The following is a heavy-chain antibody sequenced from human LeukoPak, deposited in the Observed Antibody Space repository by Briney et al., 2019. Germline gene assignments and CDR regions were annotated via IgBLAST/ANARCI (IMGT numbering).Heavy chain of an antibody. CDR3: TRDPHALDF. J-gene: IGHJ4*02. Sequence: PGGSLRLSCAASGFSFSSYSMNWVRQAPGKGLEWISYIRRDGSRIYYADSVEGRFTTSRDNAKNSLYLQMDSLRVEDTAVYYCTRDPHALDFWGQGTLVTVSS. CDR1: GFSFSSYS. D-gene: IGHD2/OR15-2a*01. V-gene: IGHV3-48*01. CDR2: IRRDGSRI.